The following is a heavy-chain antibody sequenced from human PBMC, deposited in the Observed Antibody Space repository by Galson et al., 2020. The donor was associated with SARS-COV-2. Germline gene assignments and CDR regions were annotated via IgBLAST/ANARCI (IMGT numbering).Heavy chain of an antibody. CDR1: GGTISSYY. J-gene: IGHJ6*02. Sequence: ETSETLSLTCTVSGGTISSYYWSWIRQPPGKGLECIGYTYYSATTNSNPSLTSRVTISVDTSKSPFSLTLTSVTAADTAVYYCASSSSGNYYCMDVWGQGTTVTISS. CDR3: ASSSSGNYYCMDV. D-gene: IGHD6-6*01. V-gene: IGHV4-59*01. CDR2: TYYSATT.